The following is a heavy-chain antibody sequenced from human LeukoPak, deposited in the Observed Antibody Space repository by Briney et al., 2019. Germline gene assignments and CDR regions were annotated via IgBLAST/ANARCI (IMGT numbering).Heavy chain of an antibody. D-gene: IGHD6-19*01. Sequence: ASVKVSCKASGYTFTSYGISWVRQAPGQGLEWMGWISAYNGNTNYAQKLQGRVTMTTDTSTSTAYIELRSLRSEDTAVYYCARGPYSSGWYADDAFDIWGQGTMVTVSS. CDR3: ARGPYSSGWYADDAFDI. V-gene: IGHV1-18*01. CDR2: ISAYNGNT. J-gene: IGHJ3*02. CDR1: GYTFTSYG.